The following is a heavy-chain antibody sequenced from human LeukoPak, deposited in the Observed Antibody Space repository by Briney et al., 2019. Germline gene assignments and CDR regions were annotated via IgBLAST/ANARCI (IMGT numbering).Heavy chain of an antibody. CDR1: GFTFRTYW. V-gene: IGHV3-7*01. CDR2: IKEDGSEK. D-gene: IGHD3-10*01. J-gene: IGHJ4*02. CDR3: ANGVRGAY. Sequence: GGSLRLSRAASGFTFRTYWMSWVRQAPGKGLEWVANIKEDGSEKYYVDSVKGRFTISRDNAKNSLYLQMNSLRAEDTAVYYCANGVRGAYWGQGTLVTVSS.